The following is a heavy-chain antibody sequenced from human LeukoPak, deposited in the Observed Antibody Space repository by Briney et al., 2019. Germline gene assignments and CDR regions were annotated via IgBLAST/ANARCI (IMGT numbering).Heavy chain of an antibody. CDR1: GGSISSYY. V-gene: IGHV4-59*01. D-gene: IGHD3-22*01. CDR3: ARLHLDSSGYYFDY. J-gene: IGHJ4*02. CDR2: IYYSGST. Sequence: SETLSLTCTVSGGSISSYYWSWIRQPPGKGLEWIGYIYYSGSTNYNPSLKSRVTISVDTSKNKFSLKLSSVTAADTAVYYCARLHLDSSGYYFDYWGQGTLVTVSS.